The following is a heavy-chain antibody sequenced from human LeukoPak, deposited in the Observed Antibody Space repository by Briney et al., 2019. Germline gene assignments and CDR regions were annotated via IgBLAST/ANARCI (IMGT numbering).Heavy chain of an antibody. V-gene: IGHV3-64*01. CDR3: ARASPPWYYDSRGYDDAFDI. Sequence: GRSLRLSCAASGLTFSSYAMHWVRQAPGKGLEYVSAISSNGGSTYYANSVKGRFTISRNNSKNTLYLQMGSLRAEDMAVYYCARASPPWYYDSRGYDDAFDIWGQGTMVTVSS. CDR2: ISSNGGST. CDR1: GLTFSSYA. J-gene: IGHJ3*02. D-gene: IGHD3-22*01.